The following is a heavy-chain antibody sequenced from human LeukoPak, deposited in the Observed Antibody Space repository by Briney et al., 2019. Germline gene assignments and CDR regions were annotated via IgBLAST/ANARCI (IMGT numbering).Heavy chain of an antibody. J-gene: IGHJ5*02. D-gene: IGHD2-2*01. CDR3: ARDPRGYCSSTSCYLSGFDP. V-gene: IGHV4-61*02. CDR1: GGSISSGSYY. Sequence: PSETLSLTCTVSGGSISSGSYYWSWIRQPAGKGLERIGRIYTSGSTNYNPSLKSRVTISVDTSKNQFSLKLSSVTAADTAVYYCARDPRGYCSSTSCYLSGFDPWGQGTLVTVSS. CDR2: IYTSGST.